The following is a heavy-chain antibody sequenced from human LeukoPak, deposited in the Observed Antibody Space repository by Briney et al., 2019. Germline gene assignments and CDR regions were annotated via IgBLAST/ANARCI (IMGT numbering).Heavy chain of an antibody. CDR2: TYTSGSI. Sequence: PSETLSLTCTVSGGSISSYYWSWIRQHAGKGLEWIGRTYTSGSINYNPSLKSRVTMSVDTSKNQLSLKLNSVTAADTAVYYCARGGYSSSWYTPIFAFDIWGQGTMVTVSS. V-gene: IGHV4-4*07. CDR1: GGSISSYY. J-gene: IGHJ3*02. D-gene: IGHD6-13*01. CDR3: ARGGYSSSWYTPIFAFDI.